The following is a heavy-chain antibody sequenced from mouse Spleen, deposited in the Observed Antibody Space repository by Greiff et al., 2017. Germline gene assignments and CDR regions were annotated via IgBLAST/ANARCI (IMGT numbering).Heavy chain of an antibody. CDR3: ARAEGNYGYYAMDY. D-gene: IGHD2-1*01. Sequence: EVKLMESGGGLVKPGGSLKLSCAASGFTFSSYAMSWVRQTPEKRLEWVATISNGGGSTYYPDTVKGRFTISRDNPKNTLFLQMTSLRSEDTAMYYCARAEGNYGYYAMDYWGQGTSVTVSS. J-gene: IGHJ4*01. CDR1: GFTFSSYA. CDR2: ISNGGGST. V-gene: IGHV5-9*04.